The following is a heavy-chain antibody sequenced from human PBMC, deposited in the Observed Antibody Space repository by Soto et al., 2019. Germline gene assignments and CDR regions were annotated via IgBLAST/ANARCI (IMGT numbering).Heavy chain of an antibody. CDR1: GFTFSSYA. V-gene: IGHV3-23*01. Sequence: EVQLLESGGGLVQPGGSLRLSCAASGFTFSSYAMTWVRLAPGKGLEWVSGISIXSGSXNYADVVKGRFTISRDDSKXXXXXXXXXXXXXXXXXXXXXXXXXXXXXXXPXXWGQXTLXXVSS. CDR2: ISIXSGSX. J-gene: IGHJ1*01. CDR3: XXXXXXXXXXXPXX.